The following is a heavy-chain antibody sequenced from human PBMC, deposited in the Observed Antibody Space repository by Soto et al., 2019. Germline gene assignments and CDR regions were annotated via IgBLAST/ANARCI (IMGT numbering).Heavy chain of an antibody. CDR1: GFTFSSYG. Sequence: QVQLVESGGGVVQPGRSLRLSCAASGFTFSSYGMHWVRQAAGKGLEWVAVIWYDGSNKYYADSVKGRFTISRDNSKNTLYLQMNSLRAEDMAVYYCARDIAIFGVAPPYYYYGMDVWGQGTTVTVSS. D-gene: IGHD3-3*01. J-gene: IGHJ6*02. V-gene: IGHV3-33*01. CDR3: ARDIAIFGVAPPYYYYGMDV. CDR2: IWYDGSNK.